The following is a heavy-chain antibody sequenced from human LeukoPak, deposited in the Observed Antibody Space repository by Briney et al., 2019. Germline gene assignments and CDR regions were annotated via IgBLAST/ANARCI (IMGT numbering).Heavy chain of an antibody. CDR1: GFTFSSYA. D-gene: IGHD3-3*01. CDR2: ISGSGGST. J-gene: IGHJ1*01. CDR3: AKDSRRFLEWFYYQH. Sequence: GGSLRLSCAASGFTFSSYAMSWVRQAPGKGLEWVSAISGSGGSTYYADSVKGRFTISRDNSKNTLYLQMNSLRAEDTAVYYCAKDSRRFLEWFYYQHWGQGTLVTVSS. V-gene: IGHV3-23*01.